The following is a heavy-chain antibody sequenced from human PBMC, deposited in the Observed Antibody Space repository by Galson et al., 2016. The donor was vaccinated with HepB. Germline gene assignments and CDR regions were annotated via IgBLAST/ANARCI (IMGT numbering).Heavy chain of an antibody. CDR3: AKEPGYYYDTSALDV. D-gene: IGHD3-22*01. Sequence: SLRLSCAASGFTFSSYGMHWVRQAPGKGLEWVALIVYDGNEKHYADSVKGRFAFSRDNFKNTLHLQMNSLKAEDTAVYYCAKEPGYYYDTSALDVWGQGTTVTVSS. CDR1: GFTFSSYG. V-gene: IGHV3-30*18. J-gene: IGHJ6*02. CDR2: IVYDGNEK.